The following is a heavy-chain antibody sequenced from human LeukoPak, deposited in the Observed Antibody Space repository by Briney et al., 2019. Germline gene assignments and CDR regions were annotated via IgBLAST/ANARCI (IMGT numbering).Heavy chain of an antibody. J-gene: IGHJ5*02. CDR2: INHSGST. CDR1: GGSFSGYY. V-gene: IGHV4-34*01. CDR3: ARGQSRRFDP. Sequence: SETLSLTCAVYGGSFSGYYRSWIRQPPGKGLEWIGEINHSGSTNYNPSLKSRVTISVDTSKNQFSLKLSSVTAADTAVYYCARGQSRRFDPWGQGTLVTVSS.